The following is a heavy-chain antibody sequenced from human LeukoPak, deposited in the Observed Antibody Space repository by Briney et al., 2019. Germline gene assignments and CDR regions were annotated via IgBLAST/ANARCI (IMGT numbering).Heavy chain of an antibody. CDR3: TRLISRGSDYNYVDD. Sequence: GESLKISCKGSGYGFTNYHIGWVRQMPGKGLEWMGIIYPADSDTRYRPTFRGQVTISVDKSINTAYLQWSSLKASDTAMYHCTRLISRGSDYNYVDDWGQGTLITVSS. CDR1: GYGFTNYH. D-gene: IGHD4-17*01. V-gene: IGHV5-51*01. J-gene: IGHJ4*02. CDR2: IYPADSDT.